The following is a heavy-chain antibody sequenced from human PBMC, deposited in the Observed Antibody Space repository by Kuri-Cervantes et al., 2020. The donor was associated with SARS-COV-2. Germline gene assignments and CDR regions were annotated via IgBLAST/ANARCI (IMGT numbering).Heavy chain of an antibody. CDR3: ARHRLVTGVTGFPRYHSHMDV. CDR2: INHIGKT. CDR1: GDSISSGGYY. V-gene: IGHV4-30-2*01. J-gene: IGHJ6*03. D-gene: IGHD3-10*01. Sequence: SETLSLTCTVSGDSISSGGYYWSWIRQPPGKGLEWIGYINHIGKTYYSPSLQRRLSLSVDRPKNQFSLKLRSVTAADTAVYYCARHRLVTGVTGFPRYHSHMDVWGKGTTVTVSS.